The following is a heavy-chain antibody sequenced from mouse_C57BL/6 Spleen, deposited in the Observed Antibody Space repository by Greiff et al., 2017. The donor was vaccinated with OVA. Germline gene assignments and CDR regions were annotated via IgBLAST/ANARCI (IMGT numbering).Heavy chain of an antibody. D-gene: IGHD1-1*01. J-gene: IGHJ2*01. CDR2: IYPGSGST. CDR1: GYTFTSYW. V-gene: IGHV1-55*01. CDR3: ARYRFITTVVEGGY. Sequence: QVQLQQPGAELVKPGASVKMSCKASGYTFTSYWITWVKQRPGQGLEWIGDIYPGSGSTNYNEKFKSKATLTVDTSSSTAYMQLSSLTSEDSAVYYCARYRFITTVVEGGYWGQVTTLTVSS.